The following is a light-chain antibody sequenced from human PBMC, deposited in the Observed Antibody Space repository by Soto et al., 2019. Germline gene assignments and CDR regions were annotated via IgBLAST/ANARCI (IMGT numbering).Light chain of an antibody. CDR1: SSDVGGYNF. CDR2: EVS. V-gene: IGLV2-8*01. J-gene: IGLJ3*02. CDR3: SSYAGRNNVV. Sequence: QSALTQPPSASGSPGQSVTISCTGTSSDVGGYNFVSWYQQHPGKAPKLMIYEVSQRPSGVSDRFSGSKSGNTASLTVSGLQAEVEADYYCSSYAGRNNVVFGGGTKVTVL.